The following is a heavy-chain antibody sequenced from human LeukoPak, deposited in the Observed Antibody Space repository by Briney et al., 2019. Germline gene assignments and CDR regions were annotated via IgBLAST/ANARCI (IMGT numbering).Heavy chain of an antibody. CDR1: GGSFSGYY. Sequence: SETLSITCAVYGGSFSGYYWSWIRQPPGKGLEWIGEINHSGSTNYNPSLKSRVTISVDTSKNQFSLKLSSVTAADTAVYYCAREGGLRYFDWLFDYFDYWGQGTLVTVSS. J-gene: IGHJ4*02. D-gene: IGHD3-9*01. V-gene: IGHV4-34*01. CDR2: INHSGST. CDR3: AREGGLRYFDWLFDYFDY.